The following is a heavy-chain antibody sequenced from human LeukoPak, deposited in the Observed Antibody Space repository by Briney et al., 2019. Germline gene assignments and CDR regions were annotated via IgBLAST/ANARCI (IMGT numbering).Heavy chain of an antibody. J-gene: IGHJ4*02. D-gene: IGHD3-3*01. V-gene: IGHV4-4*02. CDR2: IYHSGSP. Sequence: KASGTLSLTCAVSGGSISSNNWWGWVRQPPGKGLEWIGEIYHSGSPNYNPSLKSRVTISVDKSRNHFSLNLSSVTAADTAVYYCGRGRRDYDFWSGYYSLYFDYWGQGTLVTVSS. CDR3: GRGRRDYDFWSGYYSLYFDY. CDR1: GGSISSNNW.